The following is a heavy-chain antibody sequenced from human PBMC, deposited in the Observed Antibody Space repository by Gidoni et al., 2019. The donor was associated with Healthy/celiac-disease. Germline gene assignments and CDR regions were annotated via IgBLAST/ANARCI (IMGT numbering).Heavy chain of an antibody. Sequence: EVQLVESGGGLVQPGRSLRLSCAASGFTFDDYAMHWVRQAPGKGLEWVSVISWNSGSIGYADSVKGRFTISRDNAKNSLYLQMNSLRAEDTALYYCAKAGGPDYYYYMDVWGKGTTVTVSS. CDR2: ISWNSGSI. J-gene: IGHJ6*03. CDR3: AKAGGPDYYYYMDV. V-gene: IGHV3-9*01. CDR1: GFTFDDYA. D-gene: IGHD1-26*01.